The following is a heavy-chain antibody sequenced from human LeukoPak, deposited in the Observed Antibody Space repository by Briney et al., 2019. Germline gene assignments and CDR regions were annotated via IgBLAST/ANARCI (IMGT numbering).Heavy chain of an antibody. V-gene: IGHV4-4*07. Sequence: SETLSLTCTVSGGSISSYYWSWIRQPAGKGLEWIGRIYTSGSTNYNPSLKSRVTMSVDTSKNQFSLKLSSVTAADTAVYYCARLQYGSGSPVPGNGMDVWGQGTTVTVSS. J-gene: IGHJ6*02. CDR3: ARLQYGSGSPVPGNGMDV. D-gene: IGHD3-10*01. CDR2: IYTSGST. CDR1: GGSISSYY.